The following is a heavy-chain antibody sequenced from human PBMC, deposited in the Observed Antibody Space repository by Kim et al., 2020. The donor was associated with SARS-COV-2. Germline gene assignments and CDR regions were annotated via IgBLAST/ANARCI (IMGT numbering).Heavy chain of an antibody. CDR3: AIPLGGVHFASGMDV. CDR2: SSITTTYI. D-gene: IGHD3-16*01. J-gene: IGHJ6*02. V-gene: IGHV3-21*01. CDR1: GFTFSNYT. Sequence: GGSLRLSCAASGFTFSNYTVNWVRQAPGKGLEWVASSSITTTYIYYADSVRGRFTISRDNAKNSLYLQMNSLRAEDTAIYYCAIPLGGVHFASGMDVWG.